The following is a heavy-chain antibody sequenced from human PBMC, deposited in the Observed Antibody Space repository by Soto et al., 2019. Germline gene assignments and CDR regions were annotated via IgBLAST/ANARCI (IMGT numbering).Heavy chain of an antibody. CDR1: GFTFSGYE. D-gene: IGHD2-8*01. V-gene: IGHV3-48*03. CDR3: ASRSATVLSLTY. CDR2: ISTSGTTI. Sequence: PGGSLRLSCVGSGFTFSGYEMNWVRQAPGKGLDWVAYISTSGTTIYYADSVKGRFTISRDNAKNSLYLQMNSLRAEDTAVYYCASRSATVLSLTYWGPGTQVTVSS. J-gene: IGHJ4*02.